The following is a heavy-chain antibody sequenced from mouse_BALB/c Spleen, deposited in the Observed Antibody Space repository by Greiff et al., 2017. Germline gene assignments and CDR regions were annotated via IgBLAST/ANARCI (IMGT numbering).Heavy chain of an antibody. CDR1: GFNIKDTY. CDR2: IDPANGNT. D-gene: IGHD3-1*01. Sequence: EVKLMESGAELVKPGASVKLSCTASGFNIKDTYMHWVKQRPEQGLEWIGRIDPANGNTKYDPKFKGKATITADTSSNTAYMQLSSLTSEDSAVYYCAREGKNSSGYPFAYWGQGTLVTVSA. CDR3: AREGKNSSGYPFAY. J-gene: IGHJ3*01. V-gene: IGHV14-3*02.